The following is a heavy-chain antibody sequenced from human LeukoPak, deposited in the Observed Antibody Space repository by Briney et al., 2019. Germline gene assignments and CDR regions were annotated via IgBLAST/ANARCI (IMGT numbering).Heavy chain of an antibody. CDR3: ARGQSMYY. V-gene: IGHV1-18*01. CDR1: CYTFNNFF. J-gene: IGHJ4*02. CDR2: ISPHTYAT. Sequence: ASVTGSCKASCYTFNNFFINWVRPAPGQSLEWVGWISPHTYATRYAEKVQGRVSMTADTSTTTVYMELRSLTSDDTAVYFCARGQSMYYWGQGTPVTVSS. D-gene: IGHD2-8*01.